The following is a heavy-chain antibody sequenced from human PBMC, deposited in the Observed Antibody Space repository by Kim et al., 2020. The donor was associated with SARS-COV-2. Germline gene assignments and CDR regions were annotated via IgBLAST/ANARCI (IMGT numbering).Heavy chain of an antibody. Sequence: YYAASVKGRFTISRDNSKNTLYLQMNSLRAEDTAVYYCANSVAGHYYFDYWGQGTLVTVSS. CDR3: ANSVAGHYYFDY. V-gene: IGHV3-23*01. J-gene: IGHJ4*02. D-gene: IGHD6-19*01.